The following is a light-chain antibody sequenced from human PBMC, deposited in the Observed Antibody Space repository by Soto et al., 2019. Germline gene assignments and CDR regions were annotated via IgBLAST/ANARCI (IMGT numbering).Light chain of an antibody. CDR2: GAS. CDR3: QQYNKWPPIT. J-gene: IGKJ5*01. Sequence: EIVLTQSPATLSLSPGERATLSCRASQSVSSYLAWYQQKPGQAPRLLIYGASTRATGIPARFSGSGSGTEFTLTISSLQSEDFAVYYCQQYNKWPPITFGQGTRWRL. V-gene: IGKV3-15*01. CDR1: QSVSSY.